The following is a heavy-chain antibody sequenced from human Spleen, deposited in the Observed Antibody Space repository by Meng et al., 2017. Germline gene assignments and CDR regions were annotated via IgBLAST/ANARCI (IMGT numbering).Heavy chain of an antibody. V-gene: IGHV4-4*02. CDR2: IYHSGSA. D-gene: IGHD2-8*02. Sequence: QGQLQESGPGLVKPSGTRSLTCAVSGGSISSSNWWSWVRQPPGKGLEWIGEIYHSGSANYNPSLKSRVTISVDTSKNQFSLNLMSVTAADTAVYYCASNGWYCLDYWGQGTLVTVSS. CDR1: GGSISSSNW. CDR3: ASNGWYCLDY. J-gene: IGHJ4*02.